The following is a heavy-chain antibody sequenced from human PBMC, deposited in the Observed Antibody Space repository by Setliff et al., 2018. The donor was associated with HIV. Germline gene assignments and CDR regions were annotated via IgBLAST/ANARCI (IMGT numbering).Heavy chain of an antibody. V-gene: IGHV4-61*02. D-gene: IGHD3-3*01. CDR3: ARAAEPSTYYDFWSGPGAYYYYMDV. Sequence: SETLSLTCTVSGGSISSGSYYWSWIRQPAGKGLEWIGRIYTSGSTNYNPSLKSRVTISVDTSKNQFSLKLSSVTAADTAVYYCARAAEPSTYYDFWSGPGAYYYYMDVWGKGTTVTVSS. CDR1: GGSISSGSYY. J-gene: IGHJ6*03. CDR2: IYTSGST.